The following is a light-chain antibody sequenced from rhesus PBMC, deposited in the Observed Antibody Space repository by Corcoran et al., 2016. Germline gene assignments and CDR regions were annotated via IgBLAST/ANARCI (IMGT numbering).Light chain of an antibody. CDR2: KAS. J-gene: IGKJ4*01. Sequence: DIQMTQSPSSLSASVGDRVTITFRTSENVNNYLNWYQQKPGKAPKLLIYKASTLQSGVPSRFSGSGSGTDYTLPISSLQSEDVATYYCQHNYGTPRTFGGGTKVEIK. V-gene: IGKV1-74*01. CDR1: ENVNNY. CDR3: QHNYGTPRT.